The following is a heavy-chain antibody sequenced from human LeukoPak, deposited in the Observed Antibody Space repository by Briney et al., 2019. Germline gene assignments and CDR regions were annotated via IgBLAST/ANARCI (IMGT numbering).Heavy chain of an antibody. J-gene: IGHJ1*01. D-gene: IGHD3-9*01. CDR3: ARDGHYDILTGYFQD. CDR2: IWYDESNK. CDR1: GFTFSNYG. Sequence: GRSLRLSCAASGFTFSNYGMHWVRQAPGKGLEWVAVIWYDESNKYYGDSVKGRFTISRDNSKNTLYLQMNSLRAEDTAVYYCARDGHYDILTGYFQDWGQGTLVTVSS. V-gene: IGHV3-33*01.